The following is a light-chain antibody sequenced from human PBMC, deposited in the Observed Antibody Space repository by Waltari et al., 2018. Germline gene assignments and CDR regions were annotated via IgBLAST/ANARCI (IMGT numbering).Light chain of an antibody. CDR3: QHLNSSPPL. J-gene: IGKJ4*02. Sequence: IQLTQSPSSLSASVGDRVTITSRASQGSSYFLAWYQHKPGKAPKVLIYAASTLQSGVPSRFSGSGSGTDFTLAISSLQPEDFATYYCQHLNSSPPLFGGGTKVEIK. CDR2: AAS. CDR1: QGSSYF. V-gene: IGKV1-9*01.